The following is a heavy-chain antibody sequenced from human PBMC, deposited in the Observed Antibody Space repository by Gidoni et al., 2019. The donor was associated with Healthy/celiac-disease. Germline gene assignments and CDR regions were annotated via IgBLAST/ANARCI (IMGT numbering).Heavy chain of an antibody. CDR2: ISGSGGST. V-gene: IGHV3-23*01. CDR1: GFTFSSYA. CDR3: AKDLPGFRAPGPVRYFDGY. D-gene: IGHD3-9*01. J-gene: IGHJ4*02. Sequence: EVQLLESGGGLVQPGGSLRRSCAASGFTFSSYARSWVRQAPGKGREWVSAISGSGGSTYYADSVKGRFTISRDNSKNTLYLQMNSLRAEDTAVYYCAKDLPGFRAPGPVRYFDGYWGQGTLVTVSS.